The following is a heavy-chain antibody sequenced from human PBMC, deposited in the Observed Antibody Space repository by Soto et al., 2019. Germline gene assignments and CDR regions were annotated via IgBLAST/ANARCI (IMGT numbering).Heavy chain of an antibody. Sequence: SDTLSLTCTVSGGSISSGGYYWSWIRQHPGKGLEWIGYTYYSGSTYYNPSLKSRVTISVDTSKNQFSLKLSSVTAADTAVYYCARVFGFGGMDVWGQGTTVTVSS. CDR1: GGSISSGGYY. CDR2: TYYSGST. J-gene: IGHJ6*02. V-gene: IGHV4-31*03. CDR3: ARVFGFGGMDV. D-gene: IGHD3-10*01.